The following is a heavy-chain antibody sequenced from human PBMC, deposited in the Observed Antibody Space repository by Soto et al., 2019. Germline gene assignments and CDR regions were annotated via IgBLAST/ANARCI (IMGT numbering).Heavy chain of an antibody. CDR2: VFYSGST. J-gene: IGHJ6*02. D-gene: IGHD1-20*01. CDR3: ARSRDSILDNVMDI. Sequence: QVRLQESGPVLVKPSQTLSLTCSVSGDSISSGSYYWIWFRQHPGESLEWVGYVFYSGSTHYNPSLNSRVTMSVDTSKNQFSLKLSSVTAADTAVYYCARSRDSILDNVMDIWGQGTTVTVSS. CDR1: GDSISSGSYY. V-gene: IGHV4-31*03.